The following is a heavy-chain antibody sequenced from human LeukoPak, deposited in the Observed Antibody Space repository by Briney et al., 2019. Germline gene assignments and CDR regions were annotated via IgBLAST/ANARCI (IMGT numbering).Heavy chain of an antibody. Sequence: PSQTLSLTCTVSGGSISSGGYYWSWIRQHPGKGLEWSGYIYYSGSTYYNPSLKSRVTISVDTSKNQFSLKLSSVTAADTAVYYCAGDSSGWNWYFDLWGRGTLVTVSS. CDR3: AGDSSGWNWYFDL. CDR2: IYYSGST. CDR1: GGSISSGGYY. V-gene: IGHV4-31*03. D-gene: IGHD6-19*01. J-gene: IGHJ2*01.